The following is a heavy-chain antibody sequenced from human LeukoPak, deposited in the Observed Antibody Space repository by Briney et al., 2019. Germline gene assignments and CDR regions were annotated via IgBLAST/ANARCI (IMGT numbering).Heavy chain of an antibody. D-gene: IGHD6-19*01. CDR3: AKDGGSGLDY. V-gene: IGHV3-9*03. CDR1: GFTFDDYA. Sequence: GGTLRLSCAASGFTFDDYAMHWVRQAPGKGLEWVSGISWNSGSIGYADSVKGRLTISRDNAKNSLYLQMNSLRAEDMALYYCAKDGGSGLDYWGQGTLVTVSS. CDR2: ISWNSGSI. J-gene: IGHJ4*02.